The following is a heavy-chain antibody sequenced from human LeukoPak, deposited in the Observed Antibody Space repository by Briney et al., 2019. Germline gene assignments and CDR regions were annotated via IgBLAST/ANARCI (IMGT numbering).Heavy chain of an antibody. CDR2: IYYSGST. J-gene: IGHJ5*02. V-gene: IGHV4-39*01. CDR1: GGSISSYY. D-gene: IGHD3-3*01. Sequence: SETLSLTCTVSGGSISSYYWSWIRQPPGKGLEWIGSIYYSGSTYYNPSLKSRVTISVDTSKNQFSLKLSSVTAADTAVYYCARGYYDFWSGSLNWFDPWGQGTLVTVSS. CDR3: ARGYYDFWSGSLNWFDP.